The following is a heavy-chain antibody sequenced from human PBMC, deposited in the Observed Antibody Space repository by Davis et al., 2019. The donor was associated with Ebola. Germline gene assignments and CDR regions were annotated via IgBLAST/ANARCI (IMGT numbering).Heavy chain of an antibody. CDR1: GFTFSSYW. Sequence: GESLKISCAASGFTFSSYWMHWVRQAPGKGLVWVSRINSDGSSTSYADSVKGRFTISRDNAKNTLYLQMNSLRAEDTAVYYCAREVEPGAPLDYWGQGTLVTVSS. J-gene: IGHJ4*02. CDR2: INSDGSST. CDR3: AREVEPGAPLDY. D-gene: IGHD2-2*01. V-gene: IGHV3-74*01.